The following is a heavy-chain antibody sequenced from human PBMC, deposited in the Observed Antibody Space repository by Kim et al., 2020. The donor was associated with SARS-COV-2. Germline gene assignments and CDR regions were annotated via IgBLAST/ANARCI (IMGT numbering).Heavy chain of an antibody. CDR2: IDFGGSVI. J-gene: IGHJ4*02. D-gene: IGHD3-9*01. CDR3: VRLLWVSGYDY. CDR1: GFTFTNHW. V-gene: IGHV3-74*01. Sequence: GSLRLSCAASGFTFTNHWMHWVRQAPGRGLEWVARIDFGGSVISYADSVQGRFTISRDNAKNTVYLEMSSLRAEDTAVYYCVRLLWVSGYDYWGQGTLVTVSS.